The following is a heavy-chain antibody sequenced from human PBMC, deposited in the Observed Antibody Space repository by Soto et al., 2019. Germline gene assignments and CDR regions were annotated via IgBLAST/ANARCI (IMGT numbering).Heavy chain of an antibody. J-gene: IGHJ4*02. CDR3: ARDLEDIVATIGGFDY. Sequence: SQTLSLTCAISGDSVSSNSAAWNWIRQSPSRGLEWLGRTYYRSKWYNDYAVSVKSRITINPDTSKNQFSLQLNSVTPEDTAVYYCARDLEDIVATIGGFDYWGQGTLVTVSS. CDR2: TYYRSKWYN. D-gene: IGHD5-12*01. CDR1: GDSVSSNSAA. V-gene: IGHV6-1*01.